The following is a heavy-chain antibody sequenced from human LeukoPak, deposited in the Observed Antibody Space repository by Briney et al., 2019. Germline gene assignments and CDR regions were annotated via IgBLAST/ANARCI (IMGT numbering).Heavy chain of an antibody. J-gene: IGHJ4*02. V-gene: IGHV4-59*01. Sequence: SETLSLTCTVSGGSISSYYWSWIRQPPGKGLEWIGYIYYSGSTNYNPSLKSRVTISVDTSKNQFSLKLSSVTAADTAVYYCARHNGRPYDFWSGYNDYWGQGTLVTVSS. CDR2: IYYSGST. D-gene: IGHD3-3*01. CDR3: ARHNGRPYDFWSGYNDY. CDR1: GGSISSYY.